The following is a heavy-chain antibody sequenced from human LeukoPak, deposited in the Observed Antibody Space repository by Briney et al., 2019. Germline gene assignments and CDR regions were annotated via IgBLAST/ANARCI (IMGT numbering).Heavy chain of an antibody. V-gene: IGHV3-9*01. J-gene: IGHJ4*02. CDR1: GFTFDDYA. CDR2: ISWNSGSI. D-gene: IGHD3-22*01. CDR3: AKDISRYDSSGYYSKFDY. Sequence: GRSLRLSCAAFGFTFDDYAMHWVRQAPGKGLEWVSGISWNSGSIGYADSVKGRFTISRDNAKNSLYLQMNSLRAEDTALYYCAKDISRYDSSGYYSKFDYWGQGTLVTVSS.